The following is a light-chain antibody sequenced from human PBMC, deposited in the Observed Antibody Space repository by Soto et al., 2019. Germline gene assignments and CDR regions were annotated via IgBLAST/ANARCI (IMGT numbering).Light chain of an antibody. J-gene: IGKJ2*01. CDR2: DAS. CDR3: QHYHNYMYT. CDR1: QDITNH. Sequence: DIQMTQSPSSLSASVGDRVTITCQASQDITNHLNWYQQKPGKAPNLLSYDASNLETGVPSRFSGSGSGTDFTFTISSLQPEDFATYYCQHYHNYMYTFGQGTNLEI. V-gene: IGKV1-33*01.